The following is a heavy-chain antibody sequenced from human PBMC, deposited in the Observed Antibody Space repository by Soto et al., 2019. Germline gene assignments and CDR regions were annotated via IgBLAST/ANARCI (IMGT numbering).Heavy chain of an antibody. D-gene: IGHD1-1*01. CDR2: IWYDGSNK. CDR3: ARGNMEDYYYYYGKDV. CDR1: GFTFSSYG. Sequence: QVQLVESGGGVVQPGRSLRLSCAASGFTFSSYGMHWVRQDPGKGLEWVAVIWYDGSNKYYAESVKGRFNISRDNSNNTLYLQMNSLRSEDTAVYYCARGNMEDYYYYYGKDVWGHGTTVTVSS. V-gene: IGHV3-33*01. J-gene: IGHJ6*02.